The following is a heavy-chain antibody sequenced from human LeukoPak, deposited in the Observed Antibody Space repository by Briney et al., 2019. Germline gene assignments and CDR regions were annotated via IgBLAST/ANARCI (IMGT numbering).Heavy chain of an antibody. V-gene: IGHV4-34*01. CDR2: INHSGST. CDR3: ASLQTKRYYYYYMDV. CDR1: GGSFSGYY. J-gene: IGHJ6*03. Sequence: SETLSLTCAVYGGSFSGYYWSWIRQPPGKGLEWIGEINHSGSTNYNPSLKSRVTISVDTSKNQFSLKLSSVTAADTAVYYCASLQTKRYYYYYMDVWGKGTTVTVSS. D-gene: IGHD4-11*01.